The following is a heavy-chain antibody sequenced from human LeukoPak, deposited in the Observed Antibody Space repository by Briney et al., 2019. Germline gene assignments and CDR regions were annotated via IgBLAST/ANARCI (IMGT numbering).Heavy chain of an antibody. V-gene: IGHV1-2*02. CDR3: ARQRITMIVVSGIGY. CDR1: GYTFTGYY. J-gene: IGHJ4*02. D-gene: IGHD3-22*01. CDR2: INPNSGGT. Sequence: ASVKVSCKTSGYTFTGYYMHWVRQAPGQGLEWMGWINPNSGGTNYAQKFQGRVTMTRDTSISTAYMELSRLRSDDTAVYYCARQRITMIVVSGIGYWGQGTLVTVSS.